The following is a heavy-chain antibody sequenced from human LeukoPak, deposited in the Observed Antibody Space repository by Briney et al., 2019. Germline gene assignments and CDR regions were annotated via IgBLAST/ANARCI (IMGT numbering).Heavy chain of an antibody. CDR1: GASLSSYF. CDR3: AGTELGYCTVTGCPLES. V-gene: IGHV4-59*01. CDR2: IYYDGYP. J-gene: IGHJ4*02. Sequence: PSETLSLTCNVSGASLSSYFWSWIRQPPGKGLEWIGYIYYDGYPNYSPSLRSRIAISVEKSKSQSSLNLRSVTAADTALYFCAGTELGYCTVTGCPLESWGQGTLVSVCS. D-gene: IGHD2-8*02.